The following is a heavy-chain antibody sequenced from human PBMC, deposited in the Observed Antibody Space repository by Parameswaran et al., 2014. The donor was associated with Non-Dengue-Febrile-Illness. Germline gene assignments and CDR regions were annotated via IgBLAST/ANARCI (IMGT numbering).Heavy chain of an antibody. J-gene: IGHJ2*01. D-gene: IGHD6-6*01. Sequence: RWIRQPPGKGLEWIGEINHSGGTNYNPSLKSRVTISVDTSKNQFSLKVNSVTAADTAVYYCARRQLARYWYFDLWGRGTLVTVSS. V-gene: IGHV4-34*01. CDR3: ARRQLARYWYFDL. CDR2: INHSGGT.